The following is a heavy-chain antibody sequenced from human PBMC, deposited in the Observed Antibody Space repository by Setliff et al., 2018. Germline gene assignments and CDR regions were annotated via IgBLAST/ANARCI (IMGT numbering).Heavy chain of an antibody. J-gene: IGHJ4*01. Sequence: GGSLRLSCATSGFTFSSYAMSWVRQAPGKGLEWVSAMSASGTSTYHADSVKGRFTISGDNSKNTLYLQMKSLRAEDTAIYYCATSTITTYYFDYWGHGTLVTVSS. CDR3: ATSTITTYYFDY. CDR1: GFTFSSYA. CDR2: MSASGTST. D-gene: IGHD4-4*01. V-gene: IGHV3-23*01.